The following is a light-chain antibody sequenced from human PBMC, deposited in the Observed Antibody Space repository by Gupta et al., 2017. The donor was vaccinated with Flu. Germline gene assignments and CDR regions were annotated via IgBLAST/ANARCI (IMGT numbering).Light chain of an antibody. Sequence: QPVLTPPPSVSAAPGPKVAIPCSGSSSNIGSNYVSWYRHLPGTAPKLLIYENDNRPSGIPDRFSGSKSGTSATLGITGLQTGDEADYYCLSWDSSLRAEVFGGGTELTVL. V-gene: IGLV1-51*02. CDR2: END. J-gene: IGLJ3*02. CDR1: SSNIGSNY. CDR3: LSWDSSLRAEV.